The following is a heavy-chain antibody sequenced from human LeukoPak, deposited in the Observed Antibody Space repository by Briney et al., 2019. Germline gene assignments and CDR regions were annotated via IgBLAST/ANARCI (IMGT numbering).Heavy chain of an antibody. CDR1: GGSFSGYY. Sequence: PSETLSLTCAVYGGSFSGYYWNWIRQPPGKGLEWIGEINQSGSTKYNPSLKGRVTISVDTSKKQFSLKLSPVTAADTAVYYCAAGCSSTSCYWYYYTDVWGKGTTVTVSS. D-gene: IGHD2-2*01. CDR2: INQSGST. CDR3: AAGCSSTSCYWYYYTDV. J-gene: IGHJ6*03. V-gene: IGHV4-34*01.